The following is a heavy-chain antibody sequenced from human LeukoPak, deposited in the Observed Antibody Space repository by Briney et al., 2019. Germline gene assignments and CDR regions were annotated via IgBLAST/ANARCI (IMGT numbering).Heavy chain of an antibody. D-gene: IGHD1-26*01. V-gene: IGHV3-21*01. CDR3: ARAPALEWELLQDFDY. J-gene: IGHJ4*02. CDR1: GFTFSSYS. Sequence: GGSLRLSCAASGFTFSSYSMNWVRQAPGKGLEWVSSISSSSSYIYYADSVKGRFTISRDNAKNSLYLQMNSLRAEDTAVYYCARAPALEWELLQDFDYWGQGTLVTVSS. CDR2: ISSSSSYI.